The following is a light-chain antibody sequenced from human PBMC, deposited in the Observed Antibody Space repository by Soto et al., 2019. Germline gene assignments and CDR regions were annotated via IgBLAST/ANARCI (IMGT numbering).Light chain of an antibody. J-gene: IGLJ3*02. CDR3: AVRDDSLSGHWV. V-gene: IGLV1-47*01. CDR1: SSNIGSNY. CDR2: RSD. Sequence: QSVLTQPPSASGTPGQRVTISCSGSSSNIGSNYVSWYQHLPGAAPKLLIYRSDQRPSGVPDRFSGSKSGTSASLAISGLRSEDEADYFCAVRDDSLSGHWVFGGGTKRTVL.